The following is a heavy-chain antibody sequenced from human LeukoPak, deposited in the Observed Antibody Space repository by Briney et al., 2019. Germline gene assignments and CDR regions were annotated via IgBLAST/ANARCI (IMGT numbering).Heavy chain of an antibody. D-gene: IGHD2-15*01. V-gene: IGHV3-30*02. CDR2: IRYDGSNT. J-gene: IGHJ4*02. CDR3: AKPRSLNMVGGAVDY. CDR1: GFTFSSYG. Sequence: SGGSLRLSCAASGFTFSSYGMHWVRQAPGKGLEWVAFIRYDGSNTYYADSVKGRFTFSRDNSMNTLYLQMNSLRAEDTAVYYCAKPRSLNMVGGAVDYWGQGTLVTVSS.